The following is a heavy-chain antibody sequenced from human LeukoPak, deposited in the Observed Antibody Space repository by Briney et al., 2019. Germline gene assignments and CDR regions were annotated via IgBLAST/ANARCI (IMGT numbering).Heavy chain of an antibody. J-gene: IGHJ3*02. D-gene: IGHD3-10*01. CDR2: IIPILGIA. CDR3: ARHCYGSGSYSFPDAFDI. Sequence: GSSVKVSCKASGGTFSSYAISWVRQAPGQGLEWMGRIIPILGIANYAQKFQGRVTITADKSTSTAYMELSSLRSEDTAVYYCARHCYGSGSYSFPDAFDIWGQGTMVTVSS. CDR1: GGTFSSYA. V-gene: IGHV1-69*04.